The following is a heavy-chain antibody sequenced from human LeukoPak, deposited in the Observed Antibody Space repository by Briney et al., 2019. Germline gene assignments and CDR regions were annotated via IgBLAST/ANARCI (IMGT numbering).Heavy chain of an antibody. V-gene: IGHV3-7*01. J-gene: IGHJ4*02. D-gene: IGHD4-17*01. CDR2: INPDGSAK. Sequence: GGSLRLSCAVSGFTFSIYWMSWVRQAPGKGLEWVANINPDGSAKYYVDSVKGRFTISRDNAKNSLFLQMNSLRAEDTAVYYCARAGTTGSVDFWGQGTLVTVSS. CDR3: ARAGTTGSVDF. CDR1: GFTFSIYW.